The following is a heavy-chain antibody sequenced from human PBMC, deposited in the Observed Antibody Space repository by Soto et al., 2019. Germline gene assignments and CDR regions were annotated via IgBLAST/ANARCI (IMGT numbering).Heavy chain of an antibody. CDR3: ATNSGSYRLDY. CDR1: GGSISSSNW. V-gene: IGHV4-4*02. CDR2: IYHNGGT. Sequence: QVQLQESGPGLVKPSGTLSLTCAVSGGSISSSNWWTWVRQPPGKGLEWIGEIYHNGGTNYNPSLKSRVTISVDKSTNQFSLKLNSVTAADTAVYYCATNSGSYRLDYWGQGTLVTVSS. J-gene: IGHJ4*02. D-gene: IGHD1-26*01.